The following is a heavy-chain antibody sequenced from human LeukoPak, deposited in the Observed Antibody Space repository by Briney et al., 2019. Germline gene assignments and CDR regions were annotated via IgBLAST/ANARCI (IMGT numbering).Heavy chain of an antibody. V-gene: IGHV3-74*01. Sequence: GGSLRLSCAASGFTFSSYWMHWVRQAPGKGLVWVSRINSDGSSTSYADSVKGRSTISRDNAKNTLYLQMNSLRAEDTAVYYCARGRIAVAGRIDYWGQGTLVTVSS. CDR3: ARGRIAVAGRIDY. CDR2: INSDGSST. CDR1: GFTFSSYW. D-gene: IGHD6-19*01. J-gene: IGHJ4*02.